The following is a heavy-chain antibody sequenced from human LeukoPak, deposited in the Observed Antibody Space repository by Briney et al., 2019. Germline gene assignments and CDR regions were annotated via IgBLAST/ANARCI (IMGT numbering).Heavy chain of an antibody. D-gene: IGHD1-26*01. Sequence: GGSLRLSCAASGFTFSSYSMNWVRQAPGKGLEWVSSISSSSSYIYYADSVKGRFTISRDNAKNSLYLQMNSLRAEDTAVYYCARGFSTRSGSLNKPDYWGRGTLVTVSS. V-gene: IGHV3-21*01. CDR3: ARGFSTRSGSLNKPDY. CDR2: ISSSSSYI. CDR1: GFTFSSYS. J-gene: IGHJ4*02.